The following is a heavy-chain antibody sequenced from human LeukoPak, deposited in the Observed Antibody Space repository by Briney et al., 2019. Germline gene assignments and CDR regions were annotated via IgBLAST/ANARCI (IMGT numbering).Heavy chain of an antibody. Sequence: SVKVSCKASGGTFSSYAISWVRQAPGQGLEWMGGIIPIFGTANYAQKFQGRVTITTDESTSTAYMELSSLRSEDTAVYYCAIDYGGNSGRPFDYWGQGNLVTVSS. CDR2: IIPIFGTA. J-gene: IGHJ4*02. V-gene: IGHV1-69*05. CDR3: AIDYGGNSGRPFDY. CDR1: GGTFSSYA. D-gene: IGHD4-23*01.